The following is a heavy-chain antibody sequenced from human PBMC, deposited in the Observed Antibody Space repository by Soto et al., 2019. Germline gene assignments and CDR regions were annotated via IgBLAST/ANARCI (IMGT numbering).Heavy chain of an antibody. Sequence: EVLLVESGGGLVQPGGSLRLSCAASGFTVSTDWMYWVRQALGKGLEWVSVIRSGGNTYYADSVEGRFTISRDNSKNTVYLQMNSLRAEDTAVYYCVRENYYYGMDVWGQGTTVTVSS. CDR3: VRENYYYGMDV. CDR2: IRSGGNT. V-gene: IGHV3-66*01. J-gene: IGHJ6*02. CDR1: GFTVSTDW.